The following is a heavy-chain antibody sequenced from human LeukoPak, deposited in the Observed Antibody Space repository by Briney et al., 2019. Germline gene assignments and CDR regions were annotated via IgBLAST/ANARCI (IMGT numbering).Heavy chain of an antibody. Sequence: GRSLRLSCAASGFTFSSYGMHWVRHAPGKGLEWVAVIWYDGSNKYYADSVKGRFTISRDNSKNTLYLQMNSLRAEDTAVYYCARDYLDWYFDLWGRGTLVTVSS. CDR1: GFTFSSYG. CDR2: IWYDGSNK. V-gene: IGHV3-33*01. CDR3: ARDYLDWYFDL. J-gene: IGHJ2*01.